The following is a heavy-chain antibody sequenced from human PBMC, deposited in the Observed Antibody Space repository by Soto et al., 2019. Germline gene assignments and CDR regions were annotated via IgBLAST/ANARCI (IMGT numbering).Heavy chain of an antibody. D-gene: IGHD3-10*01. CDR2: ISPSSSFL. CDR1: GFSFRSYY. Sequence: PVGSLRLSCAASGFSFRSYYMNWVRQAPGRGLEWVSSISPSSSFLNYADSVKGRFTISRDNAKSSVNLQMNSLRAEDTAVYYCATVGTDYGSGSQYYSAYCGQGTLVTVSS. J-gene: IGHJ4*02. CDR3: ATVGTDYGSGSQYYSAY. V-gene: IGHV3-21*06.